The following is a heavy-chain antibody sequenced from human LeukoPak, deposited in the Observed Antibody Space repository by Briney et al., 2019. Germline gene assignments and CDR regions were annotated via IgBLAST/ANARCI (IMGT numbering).Heavy chain of an antibody. Sequence: QPGRSLRLSCTASGFALDDYVMHWVRQTPGGGLEWVSGISRDSANIGYADSVKGRFTISRDNDKNSLYLQMNSLTTEDTALYYCARDFCTGCNYYFYGMDVWGRGTTVTVSS. CDR1: GFALDDYV. D-gene: IGHD2-2*01. J-gene: IGHJ6*02. CDR3: ARDFCTGCNYYFYGMDV. CDR2: ISRDSANI. V-gene: IGHV3-9*01.